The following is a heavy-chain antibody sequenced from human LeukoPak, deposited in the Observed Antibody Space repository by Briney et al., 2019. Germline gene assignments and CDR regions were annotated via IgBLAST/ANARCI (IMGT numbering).Heavy chain of an antibody. V-gene: IGHV3-74*01. J-gene: IGHJ4*02. Sequence: GGSLRLSCAASGFTLSSYWMHWARQAPGKGLVWVSRINTDGSSTSYADSVKGRFTISRDNTKNTLYLQMNSLRAEDTAVYYCARDHTYGLDYWGQGTLVTVSS. CDR2: INTDGSST. CDR1: GFTLSSYW. CDR3: ARDHTYGLDY. D-gene: IGHD5-18*01.